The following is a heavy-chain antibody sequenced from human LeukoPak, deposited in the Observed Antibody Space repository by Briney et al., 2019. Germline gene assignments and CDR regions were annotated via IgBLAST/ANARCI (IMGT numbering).Heavy chain of an antibody. V-gene: IGHV1-18*01. J-gene: IGHJ6*02. CDR3: ARTCGSYPCSYYYGMDV. Sequence: ASVRVSCKASGYTFTSYGIIWVRQAPGQELEWMGWISAYNGNTNYVQKLQGRVTMATDTSTSTAYMELRSLRFDDTAVYYCARTCGSYPCSYYYGMDVWGQGTTVTVSS. CDR1: GYTFTSYG. CDR2: ISAYNGNT. D-gene: IGHD1-26*01.